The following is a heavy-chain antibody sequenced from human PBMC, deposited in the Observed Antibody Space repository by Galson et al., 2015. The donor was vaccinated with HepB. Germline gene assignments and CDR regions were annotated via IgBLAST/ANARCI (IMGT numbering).Heavy chain of an antibody. D-gene: IGHD6-13*01. CDR2: ISSSGSTI. V-gene: IGHV3-11*01. Sequence: SLRLSCAASGFTFSDYYMSWIRQAPGKGLEWVSYISSSGSTIYYADSVKGRFTISRDNAKNSLYLQMNSLRAEDTAVYYCARYHSRLYSSSWYLPFCFDIWGQGTMVTVSS. CDR1: GFTFSDYY. J-gene: IGHJ3*02. CDR3: ARYHSRLYSSSWYLPFCFDI.